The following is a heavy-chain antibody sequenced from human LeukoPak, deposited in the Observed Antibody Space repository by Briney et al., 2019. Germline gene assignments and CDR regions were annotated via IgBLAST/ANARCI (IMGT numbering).Heavy chain of an antibody. CDR3: ARGEDSSGYEGDY. CDR1: GFTFSSYG. D-gene: IGHD3-22*01. Sequence: GRSLRLSCAASGFTFSSYGVHWVRQAPGKGLEWVAVIWYDGSNKYYADSVKGRFTISRDNSKNTLYLQMNSLRAEDTAVYYCARGEDSSGYEGDYWGQGTLVTVSS. V-gene: IGHV3-33*01. CDR2: IWYDGSNK. J-gene: IGHJ4*02.